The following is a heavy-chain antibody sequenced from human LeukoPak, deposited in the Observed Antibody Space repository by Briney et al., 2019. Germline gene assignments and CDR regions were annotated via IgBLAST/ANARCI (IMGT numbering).Heavy chain of an antibody. CDR2: IRSKAHGGTT. CDR1: GFTFGDYA. CDR3: TRDDNWNFVY. V-gene: IGHV3-49*04. Sequence: GGSLRLSCTASGFTFGDYAMSWVRQAPGKGLEWVGFIRSKAHGGTTEYAASVKGRFTISRDDSKSIAYLQMNSLKTEDTAVYYCTRDDNWNFVYWGQGTLVTVSS. J-gene: IGHJ4*02. D-gene: IGHD1-20*01.